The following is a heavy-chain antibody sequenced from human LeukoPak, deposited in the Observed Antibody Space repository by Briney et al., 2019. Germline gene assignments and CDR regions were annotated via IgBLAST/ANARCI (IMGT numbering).Heavy chain of an antibody. CDR1: GGTFSSYA. D-gene: IGHD5-12*01. CDR3: AADPLRDDAFDI. V-gene: IGHV1-69*04. J-gene: IGHJ3*02. CDR2: IIPILGIA. Sequence: ASVKVSCKASGGTFSSYAISWVRQAPGQGLEWMGRIIPILGIANYAQKFQGRVTITADKSTSTAYMELSSLRSEDTAVYYCAADPLRDDAFDIWGQGTMVTVSS.